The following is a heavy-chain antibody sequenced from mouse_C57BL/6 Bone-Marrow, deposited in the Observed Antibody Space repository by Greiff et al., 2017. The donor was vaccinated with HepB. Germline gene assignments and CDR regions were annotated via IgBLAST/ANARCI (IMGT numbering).Heavy chain of an antibody. CDR2: IDPSDSET. CDR3: ARIGVVAPDY. V-gene: IGHV1-52*01. Sequence: QVHVKQPGAELVRPGSSVKLSCKASGYTFTSYWMHWVKQRPIQGLEWIGNIDPSDSETHYNQKFKDKATLTVDKSSSTAYMQLSSLTSEDSAVYYCARIGVVAPDYWGQGTTLTVSS. CDR1: GYTFTSYW. J-gene: IGHJ2*01. D-gene: IGHD1-1*01.